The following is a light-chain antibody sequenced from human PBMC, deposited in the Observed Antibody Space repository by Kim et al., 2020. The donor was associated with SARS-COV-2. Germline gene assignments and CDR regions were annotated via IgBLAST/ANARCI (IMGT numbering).Light chain of an antibody. J-gene: IGKJ2*03. CDR2: EAF. V-gene: IGKV3-20*01. CDR3: QQYGSSPYS. CDR1: QSVGRSL. Sequence: LTPRERAALSCKASQSVGRSLLARYQQKPGQAPRLLIYEAFKRVAGIPDRFSGSGSGTDFTLTISRPEPEDFAMYYCQQYGSSPYSFGQGTKLEI.